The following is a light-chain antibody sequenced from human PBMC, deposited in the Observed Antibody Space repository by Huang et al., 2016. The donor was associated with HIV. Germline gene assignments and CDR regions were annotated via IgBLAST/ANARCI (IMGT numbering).Light chain of an antibody. CDR2: GAS. J-gene: IGKJ3*01. CDR3: QQYNKWPRT. CDR1: QSVTGN. Sequence: EIVMTQSPATLSVSPGERATLSCSASQSVTGNLAWYQHKPGQPPRRLIYGASTRAAGAAARFNASGSGTEFTLTINSLQSEDFAVYYCQQYNKWPRTFGPGTKVDVK. V-gene: IGKV3-15*01.